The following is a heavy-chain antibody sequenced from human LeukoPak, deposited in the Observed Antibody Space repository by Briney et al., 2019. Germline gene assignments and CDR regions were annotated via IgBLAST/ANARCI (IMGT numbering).Heavy chain of an antibody. Sequence: PSETLSLTCTVSGGSTSSYYWSWIRQPPGKGLEWIGYIYYSGSTNYNPSLKSRVTISVDTSKNQFSLKLSSVTAADTAVYYCARQVGGYSSSWYGYYFDYWGQGTLVTVSS. CDR1: GGSTSSYY. J-gene: IGHJ4*02. CDR3: ARQVGGYSSSWYGYYFDY. CDR2: IYYSGST. V-gene: IGHV4-59*01. D-gene: IGHD6-13*01.